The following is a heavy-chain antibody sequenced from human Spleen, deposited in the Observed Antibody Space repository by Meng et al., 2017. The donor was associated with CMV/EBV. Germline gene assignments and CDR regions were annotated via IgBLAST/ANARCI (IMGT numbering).Heavy chain of an antibody. CDR1: ACANYY. CDR2: INPGSSDS. Sequence: ACANYYSHWVRQAPGQGLEWMGLINPGSSDSSYAQKFLGTVTMNRETSTSTVYMEMRRLTPDDSAVFYCVRVWCCGSYTGCLGYFQHWGQGTLVTVSS. J-gene: IGHJ1*01. D-gene: IGHD3-22*01. CDR3: VRVWCCGSYTGCLGYFQH. V-gene: IGHV1-2*02.